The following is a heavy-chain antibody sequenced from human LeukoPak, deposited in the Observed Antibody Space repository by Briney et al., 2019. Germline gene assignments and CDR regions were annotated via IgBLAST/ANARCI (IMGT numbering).Heavy chain of an antibody. J-gene: IGHJ4*02. CDR3: ASGITMVRGDPNEHFDY. Sequence: SETLSLTCTASGGSISSYYWSWIRQPAGKGLEWIGRIYTSGSTNYNPSLKSRVTISVDTSKNQFSLKLSSVTAADTAVYYCASGITMVRGDPNEHFDYWGQGTLVTVSS. V-gene: IGHV4-4*07. CDR2: IYTSGST. CDR1: GGSISSYY. D-gene: IGHD3-10*01.